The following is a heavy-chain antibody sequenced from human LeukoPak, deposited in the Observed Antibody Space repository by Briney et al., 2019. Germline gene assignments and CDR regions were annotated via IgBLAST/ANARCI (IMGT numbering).Heavy chain of an antibody. CDR1: GFTFSSYA. Sequence: GGSLRLSCAASGFTFSSYAMHWVRQAPGKGLEWVAVISYDGSNKYYADSVKGRFTISRDNSKNTLYLQMNSLRAEDTAVYYCARDKFGCSSTSCYYYYGMDVWGQGTTVIVSS. V-gene: IGHV3-30-3*01. D-gene: IGHD2-2*01. CDR3: ARDKFGCSSTSCYYYYGMDV. J-gene: IGHJ6*02. CDR2: ISYDGSNK.